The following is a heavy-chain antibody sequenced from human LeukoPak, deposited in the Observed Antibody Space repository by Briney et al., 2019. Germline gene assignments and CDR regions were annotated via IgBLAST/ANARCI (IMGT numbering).Heavy chain of an antibody. Sequence: GGSLSLSCAAPGFTVSSNHMTWVRQAPGRGLEWVSVVYTAGSTYYADSVKGRFTISRDNSKNTVYLQMNSLRVGDTAVYYCARGYSSNWNYFDYWGQGILVTVSS. CDR2: VYTAGST. CDR1: GFTVSSNH. CDR3: ARGYSSNWNYFDY. J-gene: IGHJ4*02. V-gene: IGHV3-53*01. D-gene: IGHD6-13*01.